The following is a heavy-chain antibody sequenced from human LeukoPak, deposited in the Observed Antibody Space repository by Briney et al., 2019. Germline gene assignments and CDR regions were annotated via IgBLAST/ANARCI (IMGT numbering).Heavy chain of an antibody. D-gene: IGHD4-11*01. CDR1: GYAFTSYH. Sequence: ASVKVSCKASGYAFTSYHIHWMRQAPGQGLGWMGIIIPSSGSTTYAQKFQGRVTMTRDTSTSTVYMELSSLTSDDTAVYFCARSDYNHYRGLGFWGQGTLVTVSS. CDR3: ARSDYNHYRGLGF. V-gene: IGHV1-46*01. CDR2: IIPSSGST. J-gene: IGHJ4*02.